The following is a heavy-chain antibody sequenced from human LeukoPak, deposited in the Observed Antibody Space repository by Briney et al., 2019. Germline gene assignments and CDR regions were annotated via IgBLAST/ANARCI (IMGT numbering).Heavy chain of an antibody. Sequence: PGGSLRLSCAASGFTFSNTWMNWVRQAPGKGLEWVGRVKRKIDGETTDYIAPVKGRFTISRDDSRNTLCLQMNSLKTEDTAVYYCTTDFLGSGYYPHFDYWGQGTLVTVSS. CDR2: VKRKIDGETT. CDR3: TTDFLGSGYYPHFDY. V-gene: IGHV3-15*01. D-gene: IGHD3-22*01. CDR1: GFTFSNTW. J-gene: IGHJ4*02.